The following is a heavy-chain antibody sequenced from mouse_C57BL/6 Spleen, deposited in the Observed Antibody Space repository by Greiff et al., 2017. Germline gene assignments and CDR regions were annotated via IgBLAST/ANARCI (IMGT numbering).Heavy chain of an antibody. Sequence: QVHVKQPGTELVKPGASVKLSCKASGYTFTSYWMHWVKQRPGQGLEWIGHINPSNGGTNYNEKFKSKATLTVDKSSSTAYMQLSSLTSEDSAVYYCARDYGSSYVRFAYWGQGTLVTVSA. CDR3: ARDYGSSYVRFAY. CDR1: GYTFTSYW. D-gene: IGHD1-1*01. CDR2: INPSNGGT. J-gene: IGHJ3*01. V-gene: IGHV1-53*01.